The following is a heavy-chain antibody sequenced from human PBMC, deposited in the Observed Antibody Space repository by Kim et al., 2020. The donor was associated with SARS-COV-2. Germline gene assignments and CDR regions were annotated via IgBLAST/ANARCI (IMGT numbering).Heavy chain of an antibody. J-gene: IGHJ6*02. V-gene: IGHV4-34*01. CDR3: ARVSWRIAARYYYGMDV. D-gene: IGHD6-6*01. Sequence: SETLSLTCAVYGGSFSGYYWSWIRQPPGKGLEWIGEINHSGSTNYNPSLKSRVTRSVDTSKNQFSLKLSSVTAADTAVYYCARVSWRIAARYYYGMDVWGQGTTVTVSS. CDR2: INHSGST. CDR1: GGSFSGYY.